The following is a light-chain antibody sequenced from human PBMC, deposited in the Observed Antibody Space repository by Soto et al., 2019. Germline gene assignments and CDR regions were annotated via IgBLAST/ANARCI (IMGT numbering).Light chain of an antibody. CDR2: GAS. J-gene: IGKJ1*01. CDR1: QSVSSN. Sequence: EIVMTQSPATLSVSPGERATLSCRASQSVSSNLVWYQQKPGLAPRLLIYGASTRATGIPARFSGSGSGTEFTLTISSLKSEDFAVYYCQQYSNWPPTFGQGTKVEIK. V-gene: IGKV3-15*01. CDR3: QQYSNWPPT.